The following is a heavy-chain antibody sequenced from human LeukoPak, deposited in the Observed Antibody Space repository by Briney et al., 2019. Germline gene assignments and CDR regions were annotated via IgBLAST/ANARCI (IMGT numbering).Heavy chain of an antibody. CDR3: ARDPSIAAPVDY. CDR1: GFTFSSYA. D-gene: IGHD6-6*01. Sequence: PGGSLRLSCAASGFTFSSYAMSWVRQAPGKGLEWVSAISGSGGSTYYADSVKGRFTISRDNAKNSLYLQMNSLRAEDTAVYYCARDPSIAAPVDYWGQGTLVTVSS. J-gene: IGHJ4*02. CDR2: ISGSGGST. V-gene: IGHV3-23*01.